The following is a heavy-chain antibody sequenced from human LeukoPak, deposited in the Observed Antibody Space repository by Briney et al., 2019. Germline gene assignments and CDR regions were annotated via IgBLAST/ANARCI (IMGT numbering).Heavy chain of an antibody. CDR1: GFTFSSYW. V-gene: IGHV3-7*05. Sequence: GGSLRLSCAASGFTFSSYWINWVRQAPGKGPEWVASINPDGSDHHYVDSVKGRFTISRDNAKDSLYLQMSSLRVEDTAVYFCVRGRPYWGQGTLVTVSS. CDR3: VRGRPY. J-gene: IGHJ4*02. CDR2: INPDGSDH.